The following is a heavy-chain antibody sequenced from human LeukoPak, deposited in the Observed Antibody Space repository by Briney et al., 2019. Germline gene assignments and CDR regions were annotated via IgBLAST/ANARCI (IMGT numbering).Heavy chain of an antibody. CDR1: GGSISSSSYY. Sequence: SETLSLTCTVSGGSISSSSYYWGWIRQPPGKGLEWIGSIYYSGSTYYNPSLKSRVTISVDTSKNQFSLKLSSVTAAGTAVYYCAREGIFGELFKGYDYWGQGTLVTVSS. V-gene: IGHV4-39*02. CDR2: IYYSGST. J-gene: IGHJ4*02. D-gene: IGHD3-10*01. CDR3: AREGIFGELFKGYDY.